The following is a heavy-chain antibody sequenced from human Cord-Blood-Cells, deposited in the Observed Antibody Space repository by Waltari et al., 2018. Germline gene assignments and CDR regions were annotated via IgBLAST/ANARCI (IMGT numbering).Heavy chain of an antibody. J-gene: IGHJ5*02. D-gene: IGHD3-22*01. CDR3: AREITMIVVVKRGWFDP. V-gene: IGHV1-69*10. Sequence: QVQLVQSGAEVKKPGSSVKVSCKASGGTFSSNAISWVRQAPGQGLEWMGGIIPILGIANYAQKFQGRVTITADKSTSTAYMELSSLRSEDTAVYYCAREITMIVVVKRGWFDPWGQGTLVTVSS. CDR1: GGTFSSNA. CDR2: IIPILGIA.